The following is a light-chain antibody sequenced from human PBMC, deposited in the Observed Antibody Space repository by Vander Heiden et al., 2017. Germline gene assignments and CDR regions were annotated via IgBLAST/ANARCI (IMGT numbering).Light chain of an antibody. CDR1: SSDVGGYNY. CDR2: DVS. CDR3: SSYTSSSTPLV. V-gene: IGLV2-14*01. Sequence: QSALTQPASVSGSPGQSITSSCTGTSSDVGGYNYVSLYQQHPGKAPKLMIYDVSNRPSGVSNRFSGSKSGNTSSLTISGLQAEDEADYYCSSYTSSSTPLVFGTGTKVTVL. J-gene: IGLJ1*01.